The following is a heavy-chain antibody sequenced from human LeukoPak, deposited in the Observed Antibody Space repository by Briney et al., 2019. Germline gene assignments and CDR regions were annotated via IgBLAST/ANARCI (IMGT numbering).Heavy chain of an antibody. J-gene: IGHJ6*02. D-gene: IGHD5-18*01. CDR1: GFTFSGSA. CDR3: TRGSGGYSYGYYYYGMDV. Sequence: GGSLRLSCAASGFTFSGSAMHWVRQASGKGLEWVGRIRGKANSYATAYAASVKGRLTISRDDSKNTAYLQMNSLKTEDTAVYYCTRGSGGYSYGYYYYGMDVWGQGTTVTVSS. CDR2: IRGKANSYAT. V-gene: IGHV3-73*01.